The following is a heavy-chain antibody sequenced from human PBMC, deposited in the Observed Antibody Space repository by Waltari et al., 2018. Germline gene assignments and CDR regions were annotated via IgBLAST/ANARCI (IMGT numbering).Heavy chain of an antibody. CDR2: IFPDGSGS. Sequence: QVQLMESGGGVVQPGGSLRLSCAASGFTFNTYALHWVRRAPGRGLEWVAGIFPDGSGSFYRDSVRGRFTISRDNSENTLYLQMNGLRTDDTAVYFCARDTVPGAGTTWARNLFGPWGQGTLVTVSS. D-gene: IGHD1-1*01. V-gene: IGHV3-30-3*01. J-gene: IGHJ5*02. CDR3: ARDTVPGAGTTWARNLFGP. CDR1: GFTFNTYA.